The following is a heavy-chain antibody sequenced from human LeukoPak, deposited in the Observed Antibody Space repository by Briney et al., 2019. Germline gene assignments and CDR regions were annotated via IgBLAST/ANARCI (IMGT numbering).Heavy chain of an antibody. CDR2: TYFRTKWSN. D-gene: IGHD3-3*02. J-gene: IGHJ3*02. Sequence: SQTLSLTCAISGDRVSSSGVAWNWIRQSPSRGLEWLGRTYFRTKWSNDYAESVRSRLIINADTSKNQFSLQLNSVTPEDTAVYYRARGKHSAFDIWGQGTMVTVSS. CDR1: GDRVSSSGVA. V-gene: IGHV6-1*01. CDR3: ARGKHSAFDI.